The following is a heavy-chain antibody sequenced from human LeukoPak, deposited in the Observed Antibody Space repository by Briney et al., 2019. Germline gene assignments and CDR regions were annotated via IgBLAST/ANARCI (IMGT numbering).Heavy chain of an antibody. J-gene: IGHJ4*02. D-gene: IGHD2/OR15-2a*01. V-gene: IGHV1-2*02. CDR2: INPNSGGT. CDR1: GYTFTGYY. CDR3: ATSPGLAGGPHTENSFGY. Sequence: ASVKVSCKASGYTFTGYYMHWVRQAPGQGLEWMGWINPNSGGTNYAQKFQGRVTMTRDTSISTAYMELSRLRSDDTAVYYCATSPGLAGGPHTENSFGYWGQGTLVTVSS.